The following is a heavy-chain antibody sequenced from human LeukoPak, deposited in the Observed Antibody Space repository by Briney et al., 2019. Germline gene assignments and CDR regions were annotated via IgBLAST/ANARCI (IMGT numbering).Heavy chain of an antibody. Sequence: GGSLILSCAASGFTFSSYEMRWVRQAPGKGLEWISYISSSGSTIYYADSVKGRFTISRDNGKNSLYLQMNSLRAEDTAVYYCARVHYNTAMVDIDYWGQGTLVTVSS. J-gene: IGHJ4*02. V-gene: IGHV3-48*03. D-gene: IGHD5-18*01. CDR2: ISSSGSTI. CDR3: ARVHYNTAMVDIDY. CDR1: GFTFSSYE.